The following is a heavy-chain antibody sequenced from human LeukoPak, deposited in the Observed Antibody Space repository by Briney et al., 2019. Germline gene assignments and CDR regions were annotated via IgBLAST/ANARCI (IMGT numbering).Heavy chain of an antibody. CDR3: TSGGMVSGDY. CDR2: IYYSGST. D-gene: IGHD2-8*01. CDR1: GVSINSYY. J-gene: IGHJ4*01. V-gene: IGHV4-59*01. Sequence: PSETLSLTCTVSGVSINSYYWSWIRQPPGKGLEWIGYIYYSGSTNYNPALKSRVTISRDTSKTQFSLKLRSVAAADTAVYYCTSGGMVSGDYWGHGTLVTVSS.